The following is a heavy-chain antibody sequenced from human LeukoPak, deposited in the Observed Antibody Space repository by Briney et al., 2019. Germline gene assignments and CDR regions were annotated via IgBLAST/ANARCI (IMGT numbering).Heavy chain of an antibody. D-gene: IGHD1-14*01. J-gene: IGHJ4*02. Sequence: GVSLRLLCTASGYTLSDYWMLWLRRAPGKGPEGGANIRDDGSEKNYVDSVKGRFTISRDNAQMSLYLQMNSLRVDDTAVYYCATDRKAGSWDPRFNYGGQGTLVTVSS. CDR3: ATDRKAGSWDPRFNY. V-gene: IGHV3-7*04. CDR1: GYTLSDYW. CDR2: IRDDGSEK.